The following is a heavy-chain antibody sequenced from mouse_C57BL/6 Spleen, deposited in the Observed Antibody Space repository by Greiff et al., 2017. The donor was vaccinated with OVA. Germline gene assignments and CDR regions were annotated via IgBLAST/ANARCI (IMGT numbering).Heavy chain of an antibody. CDR3: ARAANYYGSSHWYFDV. V-gene: IGHV5-4*03. CDR2: ISDGGSYT. CDR1: GFTFSSYA. Sequence: EVKLVESGGGLVKPGGSLKLSCAASGFTFSSYAMSWVRQTPEKRLEWVATISDGGSYTYYPDNVKGRFTISRDNAKNNLYLQMSHLKSEDTAMYYCARAANYYGSSHWYFDVWGTGTTVTVSS. D-gene: IGHD1-1*01. J-gene: IGHJ1*03.